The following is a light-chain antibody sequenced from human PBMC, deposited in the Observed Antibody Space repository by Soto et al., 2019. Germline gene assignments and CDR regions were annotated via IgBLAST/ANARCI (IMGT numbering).Light chain of an antibody. CDR3: QQNSSTPT. J-gene: IGKJ1*01. Sequence: MTQSPCSLSVSLGDRVTITCRASQSISGYLTWYQQKPGQAPKLLIYAASSLQSGVPSRFSGSGSGTDFTLTISSLQPEDFATYYCQQNSSTPTFGEGTKVDIK. CDR2: AAS. V-gene: IGKV1-39*01. CDR1: QSISGY.